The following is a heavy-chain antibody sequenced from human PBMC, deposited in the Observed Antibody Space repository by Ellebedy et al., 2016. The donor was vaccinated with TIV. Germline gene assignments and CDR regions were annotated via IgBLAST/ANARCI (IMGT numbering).Heavy chain of an antibody. CDR2: IYYSGST. V-gene: IGHV4-59*08. J-gene: IGHJ2*01. CDR1: GGSISSYY. D-gene: IGHD3-22*01. CDR3: ARLPTEVVVAHSYWYFDL. Sequence: MPSETLSLTCTVSGGSISSYYWSWIRQPPGKGLEWIGYIYYSGSTNYNPSLKSRVTISVDTSKNQFSLKLSSVTAADTAVYYCARLPTEVVVAHSYWYFDLWGRGTLVTVSS.